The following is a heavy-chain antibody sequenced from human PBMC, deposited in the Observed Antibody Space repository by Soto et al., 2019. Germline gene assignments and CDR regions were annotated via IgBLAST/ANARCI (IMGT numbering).Heavy chain of an antibody. D-gene: IGHD2-2*01. V-gene: IGHV1-24*01. CDR1: GYTLTELS. J-gene: IGHJ2*01. CDR3: ATAEGYCSSTSCYEGRLSWYFDL. Sequence: QVQLVQSGAEVKKPGASVKVSCKVSGYTLTELSMHWVRQAPGKGLGWMGGFDPEDGETIYAQKFQGRVTMTEDTSTDTAYMELSSLRSEDTAVYYCATAEGYCSSTSCYEGRLSWYFDLWGRGTLVTVSS. CDR2: FDPEDGET.